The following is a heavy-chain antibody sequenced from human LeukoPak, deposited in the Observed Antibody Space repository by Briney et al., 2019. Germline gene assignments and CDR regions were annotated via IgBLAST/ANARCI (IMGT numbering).Heavy chain of an antibody. Sequence: GGSLRLSCAASEFTFNNAWMSWVRQAPGKGLEWVANIKQAGSEKYYVDSVKGRFTISRDNAKNSLYLQMNSLRAEDTAVYYCARGRGWLDPWGQGTLVTVSS. V-gene: IGHV3-7*01. CDR3: ARGRGWLDP. CDR2: IKQAGSEK. CDR1: EFTFNNAW. J-gene: IGHJ5*02.